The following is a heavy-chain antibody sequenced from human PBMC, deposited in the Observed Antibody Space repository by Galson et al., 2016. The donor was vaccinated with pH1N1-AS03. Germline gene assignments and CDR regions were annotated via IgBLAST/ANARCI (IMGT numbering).Heavy chain of an antibody. Sequence: SVKVSCKASGYPFTNYGMHWLRQAPGQRLEWMGWINDKGKTKYSHKLQARLTITRDKSANTAYMDLSSLTSEDTAVYYCARVGGTLKLDLWGQGTLVTVSS. CDR1: GYPFTNYG. V-gene: IGHV1-3*01. J-gene: IGHJ5*02. D-gene: IGHD1-26*01. CDR3: ARVGGTLKLDL. CDR2: INDKGKT.